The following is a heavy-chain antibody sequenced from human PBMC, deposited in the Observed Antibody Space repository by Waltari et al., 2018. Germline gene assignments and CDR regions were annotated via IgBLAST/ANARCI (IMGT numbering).Heavy chain of an antibody. CDR1: GFTFSGYS. J-gene: IGHJ4*02. V-gene: IGHV3-21*01. CDR3: ARDRRGYFDY. CDR2: ISGDSRFI. D-gene: IGHD3-16*01. Sequence: EVQLVESGGGLVKPGGSLRLSCEASGFTFSGYSMNWVRQAPGKGLEWVSSISGDSRFIYYADSVNGRFTISNDDAKNSLYLQMNSLRVEDTAVYYCARDRRGYFDYWGPGTLVSVSS.